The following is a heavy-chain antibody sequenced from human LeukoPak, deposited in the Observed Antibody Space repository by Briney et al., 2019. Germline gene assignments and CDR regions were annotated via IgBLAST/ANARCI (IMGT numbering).Heavy chain of an antibody. V-gene: IGHV3-23*01. CDR1: GFTFSIYA. Sequence: PGGPLRLSCAASGFTFSIYAMSWVRQAPGKGLEWVSSIGDSGSTTYYADSVKGRFTISRDNSKNTLYLQMNSLRAEDTALYYCAKVRGSGTFAALDIWGQGTMVTVSS. CDR2: IGDSGSTT. D-gene: IGHD2-2*01. CDR3: AKVRGSGTFAALDI. J-gene: IGHJ3*02.